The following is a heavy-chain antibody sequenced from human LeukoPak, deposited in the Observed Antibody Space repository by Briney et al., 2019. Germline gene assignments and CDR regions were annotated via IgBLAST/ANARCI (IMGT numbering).Heavy chain of an antibody. Sequence: GGSLRLSCAASGFTFSIYGMSWVRQAPGKGLEWVSAISGSGGSTYYADSVKGRFTISRDNSRNTLYLQMNSLRAEDTAVYYCAKDADYYGSGSYRSWLDPWGQGTLVTVSS. D-gene: IGHD3-10*01. CDR1: GFTFSIYG. V-gene: IGHV3-23*01. J-gene: IGHJ5*02. CDR2: ISGSGGST. CDR3: AKDADYYGSGSYRSWLDP.